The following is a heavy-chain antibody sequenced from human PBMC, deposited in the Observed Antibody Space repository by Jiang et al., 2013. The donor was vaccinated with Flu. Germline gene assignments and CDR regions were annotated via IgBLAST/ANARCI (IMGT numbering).Heavy chain of an antibody. CDR2: ISYDGSNK. D-gene: IGHD1-26*01. CDR3: AKDKGGTGPSSYYYGMDV. J-gene: IGHJ6*02. Sequence: PGKGLEWVAVISYDGSNKYYADSVKGRFTISRDNSKNTLYLQMNSLRAEDTAVYYCAKDKGGTGPSSYYYGMDVWGQGTTVTVSS. V-gene: IGHV3-30*18.